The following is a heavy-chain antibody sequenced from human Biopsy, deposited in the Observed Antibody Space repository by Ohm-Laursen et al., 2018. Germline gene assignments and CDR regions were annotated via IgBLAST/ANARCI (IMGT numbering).Heavy chain of an antibody. CDR2: VYYNGNT. J-gene: IGHJ4*02. Sequence: GTLSLTCAVTYGSISGHFWSWIRQAPGKGLEWIGYVYYNGNTNYSPSLKSRATISLDTSKDRFSLKVSSVTAADTAVYFCTRKPNSLYYFDHWGQGTLVTVSS. CDR1: YGSISGHF. CDR3: TRKPNSLYYFDH. V-gene: IGHV4-59*11. D-gene: IGHD1-14*01.